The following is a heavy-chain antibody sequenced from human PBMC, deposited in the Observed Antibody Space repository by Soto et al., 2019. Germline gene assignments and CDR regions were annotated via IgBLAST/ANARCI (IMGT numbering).Heavy chain of an antibody. Sequence: PGGSLRLSCAASGFTFSSYGMHWVRQAQGKGLEWVAVISYDGSNKYYADSVKGRFTISRDNSKNTLYLQMNSLRAEDTAVYYCAKDSVVRCFDWLSQGRYYYYGMDVWGQGTTVTVSS. D-gene: IGHD3-9*01. CDR1: GFTFSSYG. CDR2: ISYDGSNK. J-gene: IGHJ6*02. CDR3: AKDSVVRCFDWLSQGRYYYYGMDV. V-gene: IGHV3-30*18.